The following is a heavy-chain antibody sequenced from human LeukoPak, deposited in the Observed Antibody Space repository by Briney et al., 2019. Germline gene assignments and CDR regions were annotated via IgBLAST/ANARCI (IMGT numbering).Heavy chain of an antibody. CDR2: INHSGST. V-gene: IGHV4-34*01. CDR3: ARAEMSSCTNGVCYNRGYYYGMDV. CDR1: GFTFNSYA. Sequence: GSLRLSCAASGFTFNSYAMSWVRQAPGKGLEWIGEINHSGSTNYNPSLKSRVTISVDTSKNQFSLKLSSVTAADTAVYYCARAEMSSCTNGVCYNRGYYYGMDVWGQGTTVTVS. D-gene: IGHD2-8*01. J-gene: IGHJ6*02.